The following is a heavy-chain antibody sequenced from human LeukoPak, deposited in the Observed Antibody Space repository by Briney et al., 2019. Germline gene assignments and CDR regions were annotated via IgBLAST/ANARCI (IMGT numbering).Heavy chain of an antibody. CDR2: IIPIFGTA. Sequence: SVKVSCKASGGTFSSYAISWVRQAPGQGLEWMGGIIPIFGTANYAQKFQGRVTITTDESTSTAYMELSSLRSEDTAVYYCASRYCSSTSCATYYCYYMDVWGKGTTVTVSS. V-gene: IGHV1-69*05. D-gene: IGHD2-2*01. CDR3: ASRYCSSTSCATYYCYYMDV. CDR1: GGTFSSYA. J-gene: IGHJ6*03.